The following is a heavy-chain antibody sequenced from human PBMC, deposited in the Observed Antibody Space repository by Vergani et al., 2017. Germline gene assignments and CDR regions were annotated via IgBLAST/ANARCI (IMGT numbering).Heavy chain of an antibody. Sequence: QVQLVQSGAEVKKPGSSVKVSCKASGGTFSSYAISWVRQAPGQGLEWMGGIIPIFGTANYAQKFQGRVTITADESPSTAYMGLSSLRSEDTAVYYCASNPRVRILGGYCSSTSCYDCYYMDVWGKGTTVTVTS. CDR1: GGTFSSYA. CDR2: IIPIFGTA. CDR3: ASNPRVRILGGYCSSTSCYDCYYMDV. D-gene: IGHD2-2*01. J-gene: IGHJ6*03. V-gene: IGHV1-69*01.